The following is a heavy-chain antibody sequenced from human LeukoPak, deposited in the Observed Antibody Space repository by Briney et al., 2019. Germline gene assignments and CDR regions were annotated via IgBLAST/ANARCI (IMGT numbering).Heavy chain of an antibody. CDR3: ARGRITPGP. Sequence: GGSLRLSCAASGFTFSDYSMSWIRQAPGKGLEWVSHISESGTTIYYADSVKGRFTISRDNTKNSLYLQMNSLRTEDTAVYYSARGRITPGPWGQGTLGTVSS. V-gene: IGHV3-11*04. D-gene: IGHD3-10*01. CDR2: ISESGTTI. CDR1: GFTFSDYS. J-gene: IGHJ5*02.